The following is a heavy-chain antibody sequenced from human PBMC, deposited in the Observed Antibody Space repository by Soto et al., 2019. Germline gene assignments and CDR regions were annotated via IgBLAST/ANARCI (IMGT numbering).Heavy chain of an antibody. CDR3: ARDGGRHSGGIDY. J-gene: IGHJ4*02. Sequence: VQSGAEVKKPXSSVKVSXXXXXXTFSSYSIXXXXXAPGQGIEWTVEIIPIFGTANYAQKFQGRVTITADESTSTAYMELSSMRSEDTAVYYCARDGGRHSGGIDYWGQGTLVTVSS. CDR2: IIPIFGTA. D-gene: IGHD1-26*01. V-gene: IGHV1-69*01. CDR1: XXTFSSYS.